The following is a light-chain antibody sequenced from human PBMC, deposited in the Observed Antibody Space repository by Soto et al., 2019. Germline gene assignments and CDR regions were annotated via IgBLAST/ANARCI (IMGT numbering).Light chain of an antibody. CDR1: QSVSSN. CDR2: GAS. V-gene: IGKV3-15*01. CDR3: QQYGSSPKT. J-gene: IGKJ1*01. Sequence: EIVMTQSPATLSVSPGERATLSCRASQSVSSNLAWYQQKPGQAPRLLIYGASTRATGIPARFSGSGSGTEFTLTISSLQCEDFAVYYCQQYGSSPKTFGQGTKVDI.